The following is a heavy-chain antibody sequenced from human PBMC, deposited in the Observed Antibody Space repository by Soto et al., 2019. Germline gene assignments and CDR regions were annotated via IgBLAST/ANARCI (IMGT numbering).Heavy chain of an antibody. CDR1: GFTFDDYT. Sequence: EVQLVESGGVVVQPGGSLRLSCAASGFTFDDYTMHWVRQAPGKGLEWVSLISWDGGSTYYADSVKGRFTISRDNSKNSLYLQMNSLRTEDTVLYYCAKDIGRYGMDVWGQGTTVTVSS. J-gene: IGHJ6*02. V-gene: IGHV3-43*01. CDR3: AKDIGRYGMDV. CDR2: ISWDGGST.